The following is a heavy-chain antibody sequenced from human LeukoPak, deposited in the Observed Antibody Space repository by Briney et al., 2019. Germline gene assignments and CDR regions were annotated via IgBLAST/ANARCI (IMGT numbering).Heavy chain of an antibody. Sequence: PGGSLRLSCAASGFTFSTYAMSWVRQAPGKGLEWASLIYSGGSTYYADSVKGRFTISRDNSKNTLYLQMNSLRGEDTAVYYCARGVTMISHRYYFDYWGQGTLVTVSS. CDR1: GFTFSTYA. V-gene: IGHV3-53*01. J-gene: IGHJ4*02. CDR3: ARGVTMISHRYYFDY. D-gene: IGHD3-22*01. CDR2: IYSGGST.